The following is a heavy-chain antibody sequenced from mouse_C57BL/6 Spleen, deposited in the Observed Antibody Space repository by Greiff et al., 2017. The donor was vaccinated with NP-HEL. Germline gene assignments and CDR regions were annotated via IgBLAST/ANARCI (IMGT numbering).Heavy chain of an antibody. J-gene: IGHJ3*01. D-gene: IGHD2-3*01. V-gene: IGHV1-82*01. CDR3: ARLGYDPFAY. CDR1: GYAFSSSW. CDR2: IYPGDGDT. Sequence: QVQLKESGPELVKPGASVKISCKASGYAFSSSWMNWVKQRPGKGLEWIGRIYPGDGDTNYNGKFKGKATLTADKSSSTAYMQLSSLTSEDSAVYFCARLGYDPFAYWGQGTLVTVSA.